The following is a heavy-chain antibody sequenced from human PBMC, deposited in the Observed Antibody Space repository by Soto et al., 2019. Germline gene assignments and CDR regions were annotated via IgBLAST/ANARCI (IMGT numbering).Heavy chain of an antibody. CDR1: GFTFSSYW. D-gene: IGHD3-22*01. Sequence: EVQLVESGGGLVQPGGSLRLSCAASGFTFSSYWMHWVRQAPGKGLVWVSRINSDGSSTSYADSVKGRFTISRDNAKNTLYLQMNSLRVEDTAVYYCARGGGVVVMAGYFDLWGRGTLVTVSS. J-gene: IGHJ2*01. CDR2: INSDGSST. V-gene: IGHV3-74*01. CDR3: ARGGGVVVMAGYFDL.